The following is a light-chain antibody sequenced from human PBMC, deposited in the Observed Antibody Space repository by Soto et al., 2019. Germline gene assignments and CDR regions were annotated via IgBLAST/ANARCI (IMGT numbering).Light chain of an antibody. CDR3: SSYRSSSTLEV. J-gene: IGLJ1*01. V-gene: IGLV2-14*01. CDR1: SSDVGGYSY. Sequence: QSALAQPASVSGSPGQSITISCTGTSSDVGGYSYVSCYQQYPGKAPKLMIYEVSNRPSGVSNRFSGSKSGNTASLTISGLQAEDEADYYCSSYRSSSTLEVFGTGTKVTVL. CDR2: EVS.